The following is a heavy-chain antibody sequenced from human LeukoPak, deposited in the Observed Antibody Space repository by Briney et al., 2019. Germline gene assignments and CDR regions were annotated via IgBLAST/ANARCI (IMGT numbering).Heavy chain of an antibody. V-gene: IGHV3-33*01. CDR1: GFTFSSYG. Sequence: GGSLRLSCAASGFTFSSYGIHWVRQAPGKGLEWVAGIWYDGSDTYYADSVKGRFTISRDNSKNTLYLQMNSLRAEDTALYFCARDRRFCGGGSCYFDYFFDYWGQGTLVTVSS. D-gene: IGHD2-15*01. J-gene: IGHJ4*02. CDR2: IWYDGSDT. CDR3: ARDRRFCGGGSCYFDYFFDY.